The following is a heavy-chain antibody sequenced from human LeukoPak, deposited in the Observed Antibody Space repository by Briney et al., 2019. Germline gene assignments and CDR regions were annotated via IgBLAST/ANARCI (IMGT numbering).Heavy chain of an antibody. V-gene: IGHV1-2*04. D-gene: IGHD2/OR15-2a*01. Sequence: ASVKVSCKASGYTITDYYLHWVRQAPGQGLEWMGWIIPNTGSTNYAQKFQDWVTMSSDTSISTAYMELSSLRSDDTTVYYCARGSPSYAQWHFDLWGRGTLVTVSS. CDR3: ARGSPSYAQWHFDL. J-gene: IGHJ2*01. CDR1: GYTITDYY. CDR2: IIPNTGST.